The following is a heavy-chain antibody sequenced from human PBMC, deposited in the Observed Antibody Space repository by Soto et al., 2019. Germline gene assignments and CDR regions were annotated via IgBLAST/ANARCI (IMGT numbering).Heavy chain of an antibody. J-gene: IGHJ5*02. D-gene: IGHD3-10*01. CDR3: AIGGSGSYRWFDP. CDR2: IYYSGST. CDR1: GGSISSGGYY. V-gene: IGHV4-31*03. Sequence: QVQLQESGPGLVKPSQTLSLTCTVSGGSISSGGYYWSWIRQHPGKGLEWIGYIYYSGSTYYNPSLKIRVTITVDTSKNQFSLKLSSVTAADTAVYYCAIGGSGSYRWFDPSGQGTLVTVSS.